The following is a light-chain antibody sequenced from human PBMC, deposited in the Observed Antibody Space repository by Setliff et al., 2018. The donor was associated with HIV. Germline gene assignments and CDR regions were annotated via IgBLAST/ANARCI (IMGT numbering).Light chain of an antibody. CDR2: DVS. J-gene: IGLJ3*02. CDR3: CSYAGSFTYWV. V-gene: IGLV2-23*02. CDR1: SGDVGGYDF. Sequence: LTQPASVSGSPGQSITISCTGTSGDVGGYDFVSWYQQYPGKAPKLMIYDVSKRPSGVSNRFSGSKSGNTASLTISGLQAEDEGDYYCCSYAGSFTYWVFGGGT.